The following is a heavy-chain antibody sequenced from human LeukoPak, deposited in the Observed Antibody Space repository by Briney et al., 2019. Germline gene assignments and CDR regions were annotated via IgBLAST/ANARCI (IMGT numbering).Heavy chain of an antibody. CDR2: IYYSGST. CDR3: ARLVKVTDYYFDY. V-gene: IGHV4-39*01. CDR1: GGSISSSSYY. D-gene: IGHD2-21*02. J-gene: IGHJ4*02. Sequence: SETLSLTCTVSGGSISSSSYYWGWIRQPPGTGLEWIGSIYYSGSTYYNPSLKSRVTISVDTSKNQFSLKLSSVTAADTAVYYCARLVKVTDYYFDYWGQGTLVTVSS.